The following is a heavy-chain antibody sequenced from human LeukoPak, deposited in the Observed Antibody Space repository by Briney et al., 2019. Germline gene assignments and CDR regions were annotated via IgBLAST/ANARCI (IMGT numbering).Heavy chain of an antibody. CDR1: GYTFTGYY. V-gene: IGHV1-2*02. J-gene: IGHJ5*02. CDR3: ARDRDYDLGERFDP. D-gene: IGHD3-3*01. Sequence: ASVKVACKASGYTFTGYYMHWVRQAPGQGLEWMGWINPNSGGTNYAQKFQGRVTMTRDASISTAYMELSRLRSDDTAVYYCARDRDYDLGERFDPWGQGTLVTVSS. CDR2: INPNSGGT.